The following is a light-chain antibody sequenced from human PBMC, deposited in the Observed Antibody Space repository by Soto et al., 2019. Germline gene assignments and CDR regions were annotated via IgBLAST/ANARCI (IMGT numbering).Light chain of an antibody. V-gene: IGKV1-33*01. CDR3: LQYDYLPLA. CDR1: QDISKY. J-gene: IGKJ4*01. Sequence: DIRMTQSPSSLSASVGDRVTITCQASQDISKYLNWYQQKPGRAPKLLIYDASNLEPVVPSRFSGSGSGTHFTFTISGLQTEDFATYYCLQYDYLPLAFGGGTKVDMK. CDR2: DAS.